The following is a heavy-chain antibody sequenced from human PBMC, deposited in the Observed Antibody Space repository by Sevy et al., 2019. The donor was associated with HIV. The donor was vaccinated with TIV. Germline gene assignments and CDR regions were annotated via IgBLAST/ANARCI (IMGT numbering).Heavy chain of an antibody. D-gene: IGHD6-13*01. CDR2: IYYSGST. V-gene: IGHV4-39*01. J-gene: IGHJ4*02. CDR1: GGSISSSSYY. Sequence: SETLSLTCTVSGGSISSSSYYWGWIRQPPGKGLEWIGSIYYSGSTYYNPSLKSRVTISVATSKNQFSLKLSSVTAADTAVYYCARQRGIAAAGTGVSRFDYWGQGTLVTVSS. CDR3: ARQRGIAAAGTGVSRFDY.